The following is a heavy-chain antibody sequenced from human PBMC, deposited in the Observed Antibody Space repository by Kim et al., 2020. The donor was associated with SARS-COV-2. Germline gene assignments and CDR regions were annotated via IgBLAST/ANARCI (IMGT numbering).Heavy chain of an antibody. CDR3: SSSRVERPWSVFDI. J-gene: IGHJ3*02. CDR1: GGSVSSSSYY. Sequence: SETLSLTCNVSGGSVSSSSYYWGWFRQPPGQGLEWIGTVHYSENSHFNPSLKARVSISIDTSNSQFSLRLTSVTASDTALYYCSSSRVERPWSVFDIWGQGAMVTISS. D-gene: IGHD1-1*01. V-gene: IGHV4-39*01. CDR2: VHYSENS.